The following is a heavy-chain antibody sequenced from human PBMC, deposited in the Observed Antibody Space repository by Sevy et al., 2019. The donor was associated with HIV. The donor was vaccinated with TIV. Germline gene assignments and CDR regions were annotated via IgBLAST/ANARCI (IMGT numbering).Heavy chain of an antibody. CDR1: GFTFSEFG. CDR2: ISHDGRNNK. V-gene: IGHV3-30*04. D-gene: IGHD3-10*01. Sequence: GGSLRLSCAASGFTFSEFGMHWVRQAPGKGLEWVAVISHDGRNNKYNADSVKGRFTISRDNSKNTLYLQMNSLRADDTAIYYCARDRGEILRSAFKSWGQGTLVTVPS. J-gene: IGHJ5*02. CDR3: ARDRGEILRSAFKS.